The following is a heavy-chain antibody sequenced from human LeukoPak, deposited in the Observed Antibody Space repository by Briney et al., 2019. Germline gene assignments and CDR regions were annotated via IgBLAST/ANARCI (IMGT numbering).Heavy chain of an antibody. J-gene: IGHJ3*02. V-gene: IGHV4-59*12. CDR2: IYHSGST. Sequence: PSETLSLTCSVSGGAISSYYWSWIRQPPGKGLEWIGYIYHSGSTNYNPSLKSRVTISVDTSKNQFSLKLSSVTAADTAVYYCARDSNAFDIWGRGTVVTVSS. D-gene: IGHD3-3*02. CDR1: GGAISSYY. CDR3: ARDSNAFDI.